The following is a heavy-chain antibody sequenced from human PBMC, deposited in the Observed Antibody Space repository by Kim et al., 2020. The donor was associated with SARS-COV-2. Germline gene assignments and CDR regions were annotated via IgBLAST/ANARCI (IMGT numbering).Heavy chain of an antibody. Sequence: GGSLRLSCAASGFTFSNAWMSWVRQAPGKGLEWVGRIKSKTDGGTTDYAAPVKGRFTISRDDSKNTLYLQMNSLKTEDTAVYYCTTRLDLLHYYDGYWGQGTLVTVSS. CDR2: IKSKTDGGTT. CDR3: TTRLDLLHYYDGY. D-gene: IGHD3-22*01. V-gene: IGHV3-15*01. CDR1: GFTFSNAW. J-gene: IGHJ4*02.